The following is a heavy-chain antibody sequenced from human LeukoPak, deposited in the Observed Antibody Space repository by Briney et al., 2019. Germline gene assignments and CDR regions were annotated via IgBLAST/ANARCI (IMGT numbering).Heavy chain of an antibody. CDR1: GGSISSYY. Sequence: PSETLSLTCTVSGGSISSYYWSWIRQPPGKGLEWIGYIYYSGSTNYNPSLKSRVTIPVDTSKNQFSLKLSSVTAADTAVYYCAREFGVAAPYNWFDPWGQGTLVTVSS. D-gene: IGHD2-15*01. V-gene: IGHV4-59*01. CDR2: IYYSGST. J-gene: IGHJ5*02. CDR3: AREFGVAAPYNWFDP.